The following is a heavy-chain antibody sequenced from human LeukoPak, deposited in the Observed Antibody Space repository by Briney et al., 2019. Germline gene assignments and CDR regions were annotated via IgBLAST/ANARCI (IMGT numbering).Heavy chain of an antibody. V-gene: IGHV4-34*01. CDR3: ARPLRGSDIVVVPAVQRHNWFDP. CDR1: GGSFSGYY. Sequence: SETLSLTCAVYGGSFSGYYWSWIRQPPGKGLEWIGEINHSGSTNYNPSLKSRVTISVDTSKNQFSLKLSSVTAEDTAVYYCARPLRGSDIVVVPAVQRHNWFDPWGQGTLVTVSS. CDR2: INHSGST. D-gene: IGHD2-2*01. J-gene: IGHJ5*02.